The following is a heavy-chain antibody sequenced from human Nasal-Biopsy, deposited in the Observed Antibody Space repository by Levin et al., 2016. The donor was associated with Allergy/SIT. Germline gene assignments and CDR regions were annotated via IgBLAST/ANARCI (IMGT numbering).Heavy chain of an antibody. Sequence: ASVKVSCKASGYTFTNYDINWVRQATGQGLEWMGWMNPHSGNTGYAERFQGRVTMTRNTSIATAYLELASLRSEDTAVYYCARTYGDLLSGYSPGWFDPWGQGTLVTVSP. CDR3: ARTYGDLLSGYSPGWFDP. V-gene: IGHV1-8*01. D-gene: IGHD3-3*01. J-gene: IGHJ5*02. CDR2: MNPHSGNT. CDR1: GYTFTNYD.